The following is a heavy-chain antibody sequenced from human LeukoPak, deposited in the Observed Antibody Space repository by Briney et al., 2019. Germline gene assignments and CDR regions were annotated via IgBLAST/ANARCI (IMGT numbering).Heavy chain of an antibody. CDR2: ISSSGSTI. J-gene: IGHJ6*03. CDR1: GFTFCDYY. V-gene: IGHV3-11*04. Sequence: SGGSLRLSCAASGFTFCDYYMSWIRQAPGKGLEWVSYISSSGSTIYYADSVKGRFTISRDNAKNSLYLQMNSLRAEDTAVYYCARLGDCSSTSCFYYYYYMDVWGKGTTVTVSS. D-gene: IGHD2-2*01. CDR3: ARLGDCSSTSCFYYYYYMDV.